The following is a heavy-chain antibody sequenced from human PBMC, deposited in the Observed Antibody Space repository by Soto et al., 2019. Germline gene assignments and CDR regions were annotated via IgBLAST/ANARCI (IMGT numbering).Heavy chain of an antibody. CDR1: GYTFTSYG. CDR2: ISAYNGNT. V-gene: IGHV1-18*01. Sequence: ASVKVSCTASGYTFTSYGISWVRQAPGQGLEWMGWISAYNGNTNYAQKLQGRVTMTTDTSTSTAYMELRSLRSDDTAVYYCARSIVVVVAATPNWYFDLWGRGTLVTVSS. CDR3: ARSIVVVVAATPNWYFDL. J-gene: IGHJ2*01. D-gene: IGHD2-15*01.